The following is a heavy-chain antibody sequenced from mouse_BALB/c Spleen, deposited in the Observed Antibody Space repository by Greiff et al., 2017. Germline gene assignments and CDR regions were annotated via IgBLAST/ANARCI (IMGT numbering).Heavy chain of an antibody. D-gene: IGHD2-3*01. V-gene: IGHV1S41*01. CDR2: IAPGSGST. CDR1: GYTFTSYW. CDR3: ARGDGYYAMDY. Sequence: DLVKPGASVKLSCKASGYTFTSYWINWIKQRPGQGLEWIGRIAPGSGSTYYNETFKGKATLTVDTSSSTAYIQLSSLSSEDSAVYFCARGDGYYAMDYWGQGTSVTVSS. J-gene: IGHJ4*01.